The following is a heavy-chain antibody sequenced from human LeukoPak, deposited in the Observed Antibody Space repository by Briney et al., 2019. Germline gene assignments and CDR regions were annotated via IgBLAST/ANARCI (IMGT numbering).Heavy chain of an antibody. V-gene: IGHV4-59*12. CDR3: AGCYSSGCPFDY. CDR2: IYYSGST. J-gene: IGHJ4*02. D-gene: IGHD6-25*01. CDR1: GGSISNYY. Sequence: SETLSLTCTVSGGSISNYYWSWIRQPPGKGPEWIGYIYYSGSTSYNPSLKSRVTISVDTSKNQFSLRLSSVTAADTAVYYCAGCYSSGCPFDYWGQGTLVTVSS.